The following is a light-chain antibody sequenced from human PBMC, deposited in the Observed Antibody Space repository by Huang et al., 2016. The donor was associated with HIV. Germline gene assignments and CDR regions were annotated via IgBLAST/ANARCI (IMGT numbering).Light chain of an antibody. V-gene: IGKV3D-20*01. CDR2: DAS. CDR3: HQYVDSPWT. J-gene: IGKJ1*01. Sequence: EIVLTQSPDTLSLSPGERATLSCGASQRVSSSYLAWYQQKPGLAPRRLIYDASSRATGIPDRFSGGGSGTDFTLTISSLEPEDFAVYYCHQYVDSPWTFGQGTKVEIK. CDR1: QRVSSSY.